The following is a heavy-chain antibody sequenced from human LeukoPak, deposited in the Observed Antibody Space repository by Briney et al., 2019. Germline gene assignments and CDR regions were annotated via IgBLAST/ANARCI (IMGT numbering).Heavy chain of an antibody. Sequence: GASVKVSCKASGGTFSSYAISWVRQAPGQGLEWMGRIIPILGIANYAQKFKGRVTITADKSTSTAYMELSSLRSEDTAVYYCASRQQLPNNFDYWGQGTLVTVSS. CDR1: GGTFSSYA. V-gene: IGHV1-69*04. CDR3: ASRQQLPNNFDY. J-gene: IGHJ4*02. CDR2: IIPILGIA. D-gene: IGHD6-13*01.